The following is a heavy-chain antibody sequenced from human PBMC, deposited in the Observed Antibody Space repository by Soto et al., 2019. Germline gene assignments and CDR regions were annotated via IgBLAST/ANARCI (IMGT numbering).Heavy chain of an antibody. CDR3: ARGLYGAYGQDF. D-gene: IGHD4-17*01. CDR2: IKGDEITT. CDR1: GFTFSNYW. V-gene: IGHV3-74*01. J-gene: IGHJ4*02. Sequence: EVQLVESGENLVQPGGSLRLSCAASGFTFSNYWIHWVRQAPGKGLVCVSRIKGDEITTNYEDSVKGRFTISRDNAKNTVFLQMHSLRAEDTALYYCARGLYGAYGQDFWGQGILVTVPS.